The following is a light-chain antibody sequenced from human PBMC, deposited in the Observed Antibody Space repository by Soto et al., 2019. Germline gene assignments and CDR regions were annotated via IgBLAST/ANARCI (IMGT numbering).Light chain of an antibody. CDR1: QSVSSSY. J-gene: IGKJ1*01. Sequence: VLTQSPGTLSLSPGERATLSCRASQSVSSSYLAWYQQKPGQAPRLLIYGASSRATGIPDRFSGSGSGTDFTLTISRLEPEDFAVYYCQQYGSSPQFGQGTKVDIK. CDR2: GAS. V-gene: IGKV3-20*01. CDR3: QQYGSSPQ.